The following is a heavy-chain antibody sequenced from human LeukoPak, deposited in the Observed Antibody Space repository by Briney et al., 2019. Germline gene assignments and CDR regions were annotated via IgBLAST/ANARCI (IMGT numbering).Heavy chain of an antibody. V-gene: IGHV3-9*01. CDR1: GFTFDDYA. D-gene: IGHD1-14*01. Sequence: AGGSLRLSCAASGFTFDDYAMHWVRQAPGKGLEWVSGISWNSGSIGYADSVKGRFTISRDNAKNSLYLQMNSLRAEDTALYYCAKETDGYFDYWGQGTLVTVSS. J-gene: IGHJ4*02. CDR3: AKETDGYFDY. CDR2: ISWNSGSI.